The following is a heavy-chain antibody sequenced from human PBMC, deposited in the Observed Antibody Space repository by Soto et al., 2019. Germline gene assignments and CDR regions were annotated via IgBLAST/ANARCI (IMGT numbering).Heavy chain of an antibody. Sequence: ASVKVSCKASGYTFTSYAIHWVRQAPGQRLEWMGWINADNGNTNYAQKFQGRVTMTTDTSTSTAYMELRSLRSDDTAVYYCARESGYDSAPLSQDAFNIWGQGTMVTVSS. CDR3: ARESGYDSAPLSQDAFNI. D-gene: IGHD5-12*01. J-gene: IGHJ3*02. CDR2: INADNGNT. CDR1: GYTFTSYA. V-gene: IGHV1-3*01.